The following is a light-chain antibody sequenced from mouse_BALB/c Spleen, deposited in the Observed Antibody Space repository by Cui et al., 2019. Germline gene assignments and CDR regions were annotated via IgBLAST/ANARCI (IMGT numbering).Light chain of an antibody. J-gene: IGKJ1*01. CDR3: HQWSSYPWT. V-gene: IGKV4-80*01. CDR2: STS. CDR1: SSVSY. Sequence: HIFLTQSPAIMSASLGAEITLTCSASSSVSYMHWYQQKSGTSPKLLIYSTSNLASGVPSRFSGSGSGTFYSLTISSVEAEDAADYYCHQWSSYPWTFGGGTKLEIK.